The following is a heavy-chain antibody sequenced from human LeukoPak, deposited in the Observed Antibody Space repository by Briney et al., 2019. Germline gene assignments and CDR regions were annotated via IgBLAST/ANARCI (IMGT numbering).Heavy chain of an antibody. CDR1: GYTFTSYG. CDR2: ISAYNGNT. D-gene: IGHD3-10*01. Sequence: GASVKVSCKASGYTFTSYGISWVRQAPGQGLEWMGWISAYNGNTNYAQKLQSRVTMTTDTSTSTAYMELRSLRSDDTAVYYCARDRTSGSYYYQTDYFDYWGQETLVTVSS. V-gene: IGHV1-18*01. J-gene: IGHJ4*02. CDR3: ARDRTSGSYYYQTDYFDY.